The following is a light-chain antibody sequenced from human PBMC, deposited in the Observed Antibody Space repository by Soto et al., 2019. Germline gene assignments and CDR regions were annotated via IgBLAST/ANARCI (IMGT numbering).Light chain of an antibody. J-gene: IGKJ1*01. CDR3: QHYNSYSEA. CDR2: NAS. CDR1: QTISSW. Sequence: DLQMTQSPSTLSGSVGDRATSXXRASQTISSWLAWYQQKPGKAPKLXIYNASTLKSGVPSRFSGSGSGTEFTLTISSLQPDDFATYYCQHYNSYSEAFGQGTKVDIK. V-gene: IGKV1-5*03.